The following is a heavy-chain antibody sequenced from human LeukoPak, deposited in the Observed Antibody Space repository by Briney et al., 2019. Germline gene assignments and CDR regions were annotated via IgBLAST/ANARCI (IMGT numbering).Heavy chain of an antibody. Sequence: GASVKVSCKASGYTFTGYYMHWVRQAPGQGLEWMGGIIPIFGTANYAQKFQGRVTITTDESTSTAYMELSSLRSEDTAVYYCARHGGLTIFGGAQPGGAFDIWGQGTMVTVSS. D-gene: IGHD3-3*01. J-gene: IGHJ3*02. CDR3: ARHGGLTIFGGAQPGGAFDI. CDR2: IIPIFGTA. CDR1: GYTFTGYY. V-gene: IGHV1-69*05.